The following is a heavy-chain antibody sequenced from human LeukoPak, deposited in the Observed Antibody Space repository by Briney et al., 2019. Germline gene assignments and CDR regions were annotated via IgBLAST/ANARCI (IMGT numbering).Heavy chain of an antibody. J-gene: IGHJ4*02. V-gene: IGHV3-23*01. Sequence: RRSLRLSCAASGFTFSSYGMGWVRQPPGKGLEWVSAISGSGGSTFYADSVKGRFTISRDNSKNTLYLQMNSLRAEDTAVYYCAKPKYSSGWYRFYFDYWGQGTLVTVSS. D-gene: IGHD6-19*01. CDR1: GFTFSSYG. CDR2: ISGSGGST. CDR3: AKPKYSSGWYRFYFDY.